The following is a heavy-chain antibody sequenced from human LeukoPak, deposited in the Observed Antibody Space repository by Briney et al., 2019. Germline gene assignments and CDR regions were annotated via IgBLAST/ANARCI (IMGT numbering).Heavy chain of an antibody. CDR1: GYTFSTYG. V-gene: IGHV1-18*01. J-gene: IGHJ5*02. CDR2: ISAYNGDT. CDR3: ARVRGTYDRNWFDP. D-gene: IGHD3-10*01. Sequence: ASVKVSCKASGYTFSTYGISWVRQAPGQGLEWMGWISAYNGDTRYAQKFQGRVTITTDESTSTAYMELSSLRSEDTAVYYCARVRGTYDRNWFDPWGQGTLVTVSS.